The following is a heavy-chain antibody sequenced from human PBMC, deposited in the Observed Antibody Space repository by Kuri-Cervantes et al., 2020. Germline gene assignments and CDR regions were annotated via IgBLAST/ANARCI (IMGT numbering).Heavy chain of an antibody. V-gene: IGHV4-34*01. Sequence: SETLSPTCAVYGGSFSCHYCSWIRQPPGKVLEWIGEINHSGSTIYNPSLKSRVTISVDTSKTQFSLKLSSVTAADTAVYYCARAQWIGGKHSYNWFDPWGQGTLVTVSS. CDR3: ARAQWIGGKHSYNWFDP. J-gene: IGHJ5*02. CDR2: INHSGST. CDR1: GGSFSCHY. D-gene: IGHD4-23*01.